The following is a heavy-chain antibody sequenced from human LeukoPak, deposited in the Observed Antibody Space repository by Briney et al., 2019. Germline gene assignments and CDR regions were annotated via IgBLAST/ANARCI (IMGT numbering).Heavy chain of an antibody. J-gene: IGHJ5*02. CDR2: INPSGGST. CDR3: ARGREAVVVPAALYNWFDP. Sequence: GASVKVSCKASGYTFTSYYMHWVRQAPGQGLEWMGIINPSGGSTSYAQKFRGRVTMTRDTSTSTVYMELSSLRSEDTAVYYCARGREAVVVPAALYNWFDPWGQGTLVTVSS. V-gene: IGHV1-46*01. CDR1: GYTFTSYY. D-gene: IGHD2-2*01.